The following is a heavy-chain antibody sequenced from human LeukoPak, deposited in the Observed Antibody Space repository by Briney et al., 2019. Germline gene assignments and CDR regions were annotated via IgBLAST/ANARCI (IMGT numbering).Heavy chain of an antibody. Sequence: GGSLRLSCTASGFTFGDYAMSWFRQAPGKGLEWVGFIRSKAYGGTKEYAASVKGRFTISRDDSKSIAYLQMNSLKTEDPDVYYCTRDVRQLLDWWGQGTLVTVSS. CDR3: TRDVRQLLDW. D-gene: IGHD2-2*01. CDR2: IRSKAYGGTK. CDR1: GFTFGDYA. J-gene: IGHJ4*02. V-gene: IGHV3-49*03.